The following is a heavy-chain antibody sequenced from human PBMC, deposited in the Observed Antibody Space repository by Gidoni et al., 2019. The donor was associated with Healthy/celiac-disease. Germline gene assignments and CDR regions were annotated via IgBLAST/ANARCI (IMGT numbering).Heavy chain of an antibody. D-gene: IGHD3-10*01. Sequence: QVQLQQSGPGLVKPSQTRSLTCAISGDSVASNSAAWNWIRQSPSRGLEWLGRTYYRSKWYNDYAVSVKSRITINPDTSKNQFSLQLTSVTPEDTAVYYCARGLFWATISYTYYGSVRGYLDYWGQGTLVTVSS. J-gene: IGHJ4*02. CDR1: GDSVASNSAA. CDR3: ARGLFWATISYTYYGSVRGYLDY. V-gene: IGHV6-1*01. CDR2: TYYRSKWYN.